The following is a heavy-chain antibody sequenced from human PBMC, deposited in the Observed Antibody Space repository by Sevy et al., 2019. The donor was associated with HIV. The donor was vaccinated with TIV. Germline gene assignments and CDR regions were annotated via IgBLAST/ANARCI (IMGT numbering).Heavy chain of an antibody. CDR1: GFTFSSYA. D-gene: IGHD1-26*01. CDR3: AKEDGRDDDTGEYFQH. Sequence: GESLKNSCAASGFTFSSYAMSWVRQAPGKGLEWVSAISGSGGSTYYADSVKGRFTISRDNSKNTLYLQMNSLRAEDTAVYYCAKEDGRDDDTGEYFQHRGQGTLVTVSS. CDR2: ISGSGGST. J-gene: IGHJ1*01. V-gene: IGHV3-23*01.